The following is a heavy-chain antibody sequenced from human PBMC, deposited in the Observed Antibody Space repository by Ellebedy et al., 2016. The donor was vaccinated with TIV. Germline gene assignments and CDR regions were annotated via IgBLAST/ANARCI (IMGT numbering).Heavy chain of an antibody. CDR3: ARGGVASGMDV. D-gene: IGHD2-15*01. J-gene: IGHJ6*02. V-gene: IGHV3-74*01. Sequence: GESLKISCAASGFTFSSYWLHWVRHAPGKGLVWVSRINSDGSSTSYADSVKGRFNISRDNAKNTVYLQMNSLRAEDTAVYYCARGGVASGMDVWGQGTTVTVSS. CDR2: INSDGSST. CDR1: GFTFSSYW.